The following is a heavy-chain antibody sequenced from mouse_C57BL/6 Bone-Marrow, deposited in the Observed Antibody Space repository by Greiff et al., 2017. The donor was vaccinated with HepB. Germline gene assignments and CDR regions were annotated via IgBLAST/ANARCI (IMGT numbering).Heavy chain of an antibody. D-gene: IGHD2-12*01. CDR2: IYPGSGST. Sequence: QVQLQQPGAELVKPGASVKMSCKASGYTFTSYWITWVKQRPGQGLEWIGDIYPGSGSTNYNEKFKSKATLTVDTSSSTAYMQLSSVTSEDSAVYYCAREGYSDGYYYAMDDWGQGTSVTVSS. V-gene: IGHV1-55*01. CDR1: GYTFTSYW. J-gene: IGHJ4*01. CDR3: AREGYSDGYYYAMDD.